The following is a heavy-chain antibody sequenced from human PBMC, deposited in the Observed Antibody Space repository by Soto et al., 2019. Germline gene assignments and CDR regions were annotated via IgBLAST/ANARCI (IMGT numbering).Heavy chain of an antibody. V-gene: IGHV1-2*04. Sequence: ASVKVSCKASGYTFTGYYMHWVRQAPGQGLEWMGWINPNSGGTNYAQKFQGWVTMTRDTSISTAYMELRRLRSDDTAVYYCARGTSRITTFGVVIMESGMDVWGQGTTVTVSS. J-gene: IGHJ6*02. CDR3: ARGTSRITTFGVVIMESGMDV. CDR2: INPNSGGT. CDR1: GYTFTGYY. D-gene: IGHD3-3*01.